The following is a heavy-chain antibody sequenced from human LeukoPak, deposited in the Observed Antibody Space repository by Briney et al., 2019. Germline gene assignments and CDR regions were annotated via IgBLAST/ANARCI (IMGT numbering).Heavy chain of an antibody. CDR2: INPNSGGT. J-gene: IGHJ4*02. CDR3: EVLGVLGELC. CDR1: GYTFTGYY. D-gene: IGHD3-16*01. V-gene: IGHV1-2*02. Sequence: GASVKVSCTASGYTFTGYYMHWVRQAPGQGLEWMGWINPNSGGTNYAQKFQGRVTMTRDTSISTAYMELSRLRSDDTAVYYCEVLGVLGELCWGQGTLVTVSS.